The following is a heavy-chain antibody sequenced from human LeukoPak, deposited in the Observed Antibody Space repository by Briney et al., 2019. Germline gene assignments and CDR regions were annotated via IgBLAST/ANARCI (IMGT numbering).Heavy chain of an antibody. CDR1: GFTFSSYS. V-gene: IGHV3-48*01. D-gene: IGHD2-2*01. J-gene: IGHJ4*02. Sequence: QPGGSLRLSCAASGFTFSSYSMKWVRQAPGKGLEWVSYISSSSSTIYYADSVKGRFTISRDNAKNSLYLQMNSLRAEDTAVYYCARDRDIVVVPALTGFDYWGQGTLVTVSS. CDR2: ISSSSSTI. CDR3: ARDRDIVVVPALTGFDY.